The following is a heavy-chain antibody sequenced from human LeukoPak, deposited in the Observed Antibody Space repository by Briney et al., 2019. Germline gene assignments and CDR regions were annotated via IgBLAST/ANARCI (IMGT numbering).Heavy chain of an antibody. D-gene: IGHD3-22*01. V-gene: IGHV4-30-4*01. CDR3: ARVLYYYDSSGQGGDFDY. J-gene: IGHJ4*02. CDR1: GGSISSGDYY. CDR2: IYYSGST. Sequence: SETLSLTCTVSGGSISSGDYYWSWIRQPPGKGLEWLGYIYYSGSTYYNPSLKSRVTISVDTSKNQFSLKLSSVTAADTAVYYCARVLYYYDSSGQGGDFDYWGQGTLVTVSS.